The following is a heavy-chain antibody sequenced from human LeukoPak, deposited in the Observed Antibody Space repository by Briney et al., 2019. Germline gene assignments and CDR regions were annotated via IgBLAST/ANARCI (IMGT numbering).Heavy chain of an antibody. CDR3: ARHEYSGSYYGLSWFDP. CDR2: NYYSGST. V-gene: IGHV4-39*01. J-gene: IGHJ5*02. CDR1: GGSISSSGYY. Sequence: SETLSLTCTVSGGSISSSGYYWGWIHQPPGKGLEWIASNYYSGSTYYNPSLKSRVTISVDTSKNQLSLKLSSLTAADTAVYYCARHEYSGSYYGLSWFDPWGQGTLVTVSS. D-gene: IGHD1-26*01.